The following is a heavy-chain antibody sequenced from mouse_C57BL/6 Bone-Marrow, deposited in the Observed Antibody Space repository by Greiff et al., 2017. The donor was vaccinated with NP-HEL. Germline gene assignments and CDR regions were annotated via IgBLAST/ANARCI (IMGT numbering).Heavy chain of an antibody. Sequence: QVQLQQPGAELVMPGASVKLSCKASGYTFTSYWMHWVKQRPGQGLEWIGLVYPYNGGTSYNQKFKGKATLTVDTSSSTAYMELNSLTSEDSAVYYCARTYDGYSYYAMDYWGQGTSVTVSS. CDR1: GYTFTSYW. CDR2: VYPYNGGT. CDR3: ARTYDGYSYYAMDY. D-gene: IGHD2-3*01. J-gene: IGHJ4*01. V-gene: IGHV1-53*01.